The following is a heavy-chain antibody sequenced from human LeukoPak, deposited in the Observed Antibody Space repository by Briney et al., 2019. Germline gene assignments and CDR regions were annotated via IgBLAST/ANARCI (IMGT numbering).Heavy chain of an antibody. CDR1: GGTFSSYA. CDR2: IIPIFGTA. V-gene: IGHV1-69*05. J-gene: IGHJ4*02. Sequence: SVKVSCKASGGTFSSYAISWVRQAPGQGLEWMGGIIPIFGTANYAQKFQGRVTITTDESTSTAYMKLSSLRSEDTAVYYCALSSSTRAIFDYWGQGTLVTVSS. CDR3: ALSSSTRAIFDY. D-gene: IGHD6-6*01.